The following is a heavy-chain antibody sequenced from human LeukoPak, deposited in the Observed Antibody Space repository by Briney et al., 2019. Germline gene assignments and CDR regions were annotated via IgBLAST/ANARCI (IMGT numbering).Heavy chain of an antibody. Sequence: SVKVSCKASGGTFSSYAISWVRQAPGQGLEWMGGITAIFRTTNYAQKFQGRVTITADESMSTVYMELSSLRSEDTAVYYCARHSGYHSTMYLDYWGQGTLVTVSS. D-gene: IGHD3-22*01. J-gene: IGHJ4*02. CDR1: GGTFSSYA. V-gene: IGHV1-69*13. CDR3: ARHSGYHSTMYLDY. CDR2: ITAIFRTT.